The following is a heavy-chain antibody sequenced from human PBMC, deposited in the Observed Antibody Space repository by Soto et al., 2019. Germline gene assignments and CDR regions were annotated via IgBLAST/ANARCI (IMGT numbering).Heavy chain of an antibody. D-gene: IGHD6-25*01. CDR2: IDSDDGKT. J-gene: IGHJ4*02. Sequence: VQLLESGGGLIQPGGSLRLSCVASGFTFSSYAMNWVRQGPGTGLEWVAVIDSDDGKTYYANAVKGRFSNSRDNSKNTLFLQMNSLRVEDTATYYCVKAGYTSGLLWGQGTLVTV. V-gene: IGHV3-23*01. CDR1: GFTFSSYA. CDR3: VKAGYTSGLL.